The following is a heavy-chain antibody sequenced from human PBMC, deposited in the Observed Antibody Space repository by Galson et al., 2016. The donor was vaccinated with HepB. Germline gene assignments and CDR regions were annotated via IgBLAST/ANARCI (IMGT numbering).Heavy chain of an antibody. CDR1: GFIFSSQA. CDR3: AKGPSSGAWYPYYFDY. CDR2: ISGGGYTT. Sequence: SLRLSCAASGFIFSSQAMTWVRQAPGKGPEWISTISGGGYTTYFADSVKGRFTISRDNSNNALYLHMNSLRAADTALYFCAKGPSSGAWYPYYFDYWGQGTLVSVSS. J-gene: IGHJ4*02. D-gene: IGHD6-19*01. V-gene: IGHV3-23*01.